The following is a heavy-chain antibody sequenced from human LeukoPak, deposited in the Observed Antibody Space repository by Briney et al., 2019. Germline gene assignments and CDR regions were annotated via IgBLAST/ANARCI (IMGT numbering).Heavy chain of an antibody. CDR1: GGSINNNY. V-gene: IGHV4-4*07. D-gene: IGHD4-23*01. CDR2: VYTSGRT. CDR3: ARDHGYGGQMDY. Sequence: PSGTLSLTCTVSGGSINNNYWSWIRQPAGKGLEGMGRVYTSGRTNYNPSLKSRGSISVDTSKNQFSLKLSSVTAADTALYYCARDHGYGGQMDYWGPGTPVTASS. J-gene: IGHJ4*02.